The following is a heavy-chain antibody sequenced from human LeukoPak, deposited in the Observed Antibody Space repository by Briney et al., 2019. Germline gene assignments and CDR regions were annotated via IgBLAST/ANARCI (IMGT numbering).Heavy chain of an antibody. J-gene: IGHJ6*02. Sequence: PGGSLRLSCAASGFTFSGYSMNWVRQAPGKGLEWVSSISSSSSYIYYADSVKGRFTISRDNAKNSLYLQMNSLRAEDTAVYYCARDLVGRAMGTYYYGMDVWGQGTTVTISS. CDR1: GFTFSGYS. D-gene: IGHD2-2*01. CDR2: ISSSSSYI. CDR3: ARDLVGRAMGTYYYGMDV. V-gene: IGHV3-21*01.